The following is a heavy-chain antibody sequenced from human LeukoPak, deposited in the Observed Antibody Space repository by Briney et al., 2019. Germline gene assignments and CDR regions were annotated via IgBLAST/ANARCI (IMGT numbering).Heavy chain of an antibody. D-gene: IGHD6-19*01. J-gene: IGHJ4*02. CDR3: ARDLGTYSVSGARGY. Sequence: GGSLRLSCAASGFTFNSYAIHWVRQAPGKGLDWVAVIPYDGSKTYYADSVRGRFVVSRDNSKNTLYLRMNSLRVEDTAVYYCARDLGTYSVSGARGYWGQGALVTVSS. CDR1: GFTFNSYA. CDR2: IPYDGSKT. V-gene: IGHV3-30*09.